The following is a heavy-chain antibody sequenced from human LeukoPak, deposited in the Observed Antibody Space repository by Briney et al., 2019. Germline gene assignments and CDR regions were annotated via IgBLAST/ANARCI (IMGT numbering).Heavy chain of an antibody. V-gene: IGHV4-34*01. CDR1: GGSFSGYY. J-gene: IGHJ6*03. CDR2: INHSGST. D-gene: IGHD4-17*01. CDR3: ARVPFYGDYYYYYMDV. Sequence: SETLSLTCAVYGGSFSGYYWSWIRQPPGKGLEWIGEINHSGSTNYNPSLKSRVTISVDTSMNQFSLKLSSVTAADTAVYYCARVPFYGDYYYYYMDVWGKGTTVTVSS.